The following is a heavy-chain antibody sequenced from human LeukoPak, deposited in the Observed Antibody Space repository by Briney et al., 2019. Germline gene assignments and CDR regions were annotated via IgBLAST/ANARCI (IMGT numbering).Heavy chain of an antibody. D-gene: IGHD3-22*01. CDR2: ISYDGSNK. J-gene: IGHJ4*02. CDR3: ARDHHYYDSSGYYYTDY. Sequence: GGSLRLSCAASGFTFSSYAMHWVRQAPGKGLEWVAVISYDGSNKYYADSVKGRFTISRDNSKNTLYLQMNSLRAEDTAVYYCARDHHYYDSSGYYYTDYWGQGTLVTVSS. CDR1: GFTFSSYA. V-gene: IGHV3-30*04.